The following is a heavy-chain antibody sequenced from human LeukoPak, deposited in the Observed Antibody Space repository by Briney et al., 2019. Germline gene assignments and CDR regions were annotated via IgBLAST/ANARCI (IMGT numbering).Heavy chain of an antibody. CDR3: ARAGWSTSDDAFDI. J-gene: IGHJ3*02. D-gene: IGHD6-19*01. CDR1: GFNFDNYA. CDR2: ISHDERTK. V-gene: IGHV3-30*04. Sequence: GGPLRLSCVASGFNFDNYAMHWVRQPLGKGLAWVAVISHDERTKYYADSVKGRITISRDNSKNTVFLQMNNLRTEDTAVYYCARAGWSTSDDAFDIWGQGTMVTVSS.